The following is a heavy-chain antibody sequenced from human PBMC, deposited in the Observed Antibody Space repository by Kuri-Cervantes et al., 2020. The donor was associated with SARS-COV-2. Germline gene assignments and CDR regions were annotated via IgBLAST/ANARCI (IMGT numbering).Heavy chain of an antibody. J-gene: IGHJ3*02. Sequence: SETLSLTCTVSGGSISSGDYYWSWIRQPPGKGLEWIGYIYYSGSTYYSPSLKSRVTISVDTSKNQFSLKVSSVTAADTAVYYCARDRMESLLWFGVVGAFDIWGQGTMVTVSS. V-gene: IGHV4-30-4*01. CDR1: GGSISSGDYY. CDR3: ARDRMESLLWFGVVGAFDI. CDR2: IYYSGST. D-gene: IGHD3-10*01.